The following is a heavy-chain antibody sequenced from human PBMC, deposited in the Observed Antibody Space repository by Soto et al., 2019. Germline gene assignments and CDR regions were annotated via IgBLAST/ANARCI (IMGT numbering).Heavy chain of an antibody. CDR2: IYHSGST. D-gene: IGHD2-15*01. CDR3: ARGAGYCSGGSCYWFDP. CDR1: GGSLSRGGYS. J-gene: IGHJ5*02. V-gene: IGHV4-30-2*01. Sequence: SETLSLTCAVSGGSLSRGGYSWSWIRQPPGKGLEWIGYIYHSGSTYYNPSLKSRVTISVDRSKNQFSLKLSSVTAADTAVYYCARGAGYCSGGSCYWFDPWGQGTLVTVS.